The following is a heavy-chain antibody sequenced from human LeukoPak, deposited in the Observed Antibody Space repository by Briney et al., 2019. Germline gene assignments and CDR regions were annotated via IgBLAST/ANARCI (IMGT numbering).Heavy chain of an antibody. CDR1: GFTFSNYW. V-gene: IGHV3-30*02. CDR2: IRYDGNNK. Sequence: GGSLRLSCAASGFTFSNYWMHWVRQAPGKGLNWVAFIRYDGNNKYYADSVKGRFTISRDNSKNMLYLEMNSLSTEDTAVYYCAKVRYCSGVNCYPDDNWGQGTLVTVSS. J-gene: IGHJ4*02. D-gene: IGHD2-15*01. CDR3: AKVRYCSGVNCYPDDN.